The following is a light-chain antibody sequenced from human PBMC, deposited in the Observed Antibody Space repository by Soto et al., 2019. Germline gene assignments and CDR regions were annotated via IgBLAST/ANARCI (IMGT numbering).Light chain of an antibody. CDR3: QHYNSYSEA. V-gene: IGKV1-5*03. CDR1: QSISNW. CDR2: KTS. J-gene: IGKJ1*01. Sequence: DIQMTQSPSTLSASVGDRVSITCRASQSISNWLAWYQQKPGKAPKLLIYKTSNLDSGVPSRFSGSGSGTEFTLTISSLQPDDFATYYCQHYNSYSEAFGQGTKVDIK.